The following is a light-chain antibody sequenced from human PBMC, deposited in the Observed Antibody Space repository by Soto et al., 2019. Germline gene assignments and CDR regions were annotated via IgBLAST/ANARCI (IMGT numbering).Light chain of an antibody. CDR2: LNSDGSH. V-gene: IGLV4-69*01. Sequence: QLVLTQSPSASASLGASVKLTCTLSSGHSSYAIAWHQQQPEKGPRYLMKLNSDGSHSKGDVIPDRFSGSSSGAERYLTISSLQAEEEADYYCQTWGTGIAVFGGGTQLTVL. J-gene: IGLJ7*01. CDR3: QTWGTGIAV. CDR1: SGHSSYA.